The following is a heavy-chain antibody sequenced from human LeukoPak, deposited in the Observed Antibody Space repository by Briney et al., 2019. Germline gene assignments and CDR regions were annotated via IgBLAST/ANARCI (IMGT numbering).Heavy chain of an antibody. J-gene: IGHJ4*02. Sequence: GRSLRLSCAASGFTFSSYAMHWVREAPGKGLEYVSAISSNGGSTYYANSVKGRFTISGDNSKNTLYLEMGSLRAEDMAVYYCARGTQGFDYWGQGTLVTVSS. CDR2: ISSNGGST. CDR1: GFTFSSYA. V-gene: IGHV3-64*01. CDR3: ARGTQGFDY.